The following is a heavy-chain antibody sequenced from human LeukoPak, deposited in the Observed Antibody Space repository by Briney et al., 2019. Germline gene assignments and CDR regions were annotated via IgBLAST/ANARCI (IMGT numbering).Heavy chain of an antibody. CDR2: ISGSGGST. Sequence: GGSLRLSCAASGFTFSSYAMSRVRQAPGKGLEWVSAISGSGGSTYYADSVKGRFTISRDNSKNTPYLQMNSLRAEDTAVYYCAKEGSTPSWYDYYYYMDVWGKGTTVTVSS. CDR3: AKEGSTPSWYDYYYYMDV. J-gene: IGHJ6*03. V-gene: IGHV3-23*01. D-gene: IGHD2-2*01. CDR1: GFTFSSYA.